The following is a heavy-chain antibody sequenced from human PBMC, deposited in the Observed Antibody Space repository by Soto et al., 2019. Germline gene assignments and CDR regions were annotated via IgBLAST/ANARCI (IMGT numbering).Heavy chain of an antibody. V-gene: IGHV3-49*03. CDR2: IRSKAYGGTT. D-gene: IGHD1-26*01. CDR1: GFTFGDYA. CDR3: TRGVGATRNSYYYSGMDV. Sequence: PGGSLRLSCTASGFTFGDYAMSWFRQAPGKGLEWVGFIRSKAYGGTTEYAASVKGRFTISRDDSKSIAYLQMNSLKTEDTAVYYCTRGVGATRNSYYYSGMDVWGQGTTVTVSS. J-gene: IGHJ6*02.